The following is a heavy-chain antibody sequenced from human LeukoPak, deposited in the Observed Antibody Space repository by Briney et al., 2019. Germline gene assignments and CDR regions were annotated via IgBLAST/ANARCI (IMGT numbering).Heavy chain of an antibody. V-gene: IGHV4-30-4*08. CDR2: IYYSGST. D-gene: IGHD3-10*01. J-gene: IGHJ3*02. CDR1: GGSISSGDYY. Sequence: SETLSLTCTVSGGSISSGDYYWSWIRQPPGKGLEWIGYIYYSGSTYCNPSLKSRVTISVDTSKNQFSLKLSSVTAADTAVYYCARGGTMVRGLQGVDIWGQGTMVTVSS. CDR3: ARGGTMVRGLQGVDI.